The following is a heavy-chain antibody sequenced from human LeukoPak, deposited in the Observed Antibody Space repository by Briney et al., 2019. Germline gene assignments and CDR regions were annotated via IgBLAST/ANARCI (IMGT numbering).Heavy chain of an antibody. CDR1: GFTFDDYT. D-gene: IGHD6-19*01. V-gene: IGHV3-43*01. J-gene: IGHJ4*02. CDR2: ISWDGDYT. CDR3: AKDMGIAVAGNFDY. Sequence: GGSLRLSCAASGFTFDDYTMYWVRQVPGKGLEWVSLISWDGDYTDYADSVKGRFTISRDNTKNSLYLQMNSLRTEDTALFYCAKDMGIAVAGNFDYWGQGTLVTVSS.